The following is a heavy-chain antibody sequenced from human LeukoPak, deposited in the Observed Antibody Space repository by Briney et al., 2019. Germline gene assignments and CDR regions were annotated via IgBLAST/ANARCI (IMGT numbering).Heavy chain of an antibody. J-gene: IGHJ6*02. CDR1: GFTFSSCG. Sequence: PGGSLRLSCAASGFTFSSCGMHWVRQTPGKGLEWVAFIRSDGSTKYYADSVKGRFTISRDNAKNSLYLQMNSLRAEDTALYYCAKDISYGPDSHYYYDMDVWGQGTTVTVSS. CDR2: IRSDGSTK. V-gene: IGHV3-30*02. D-gene: IGHD3-10*01. CDR3: AKDISYGPDSHYYYDMDV.